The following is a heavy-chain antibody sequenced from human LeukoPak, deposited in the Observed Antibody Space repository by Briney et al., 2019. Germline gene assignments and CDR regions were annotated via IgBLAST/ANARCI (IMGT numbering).Heavy chain of an antibody. CDR3: ARLWFGTYNWFDP. Sequence: NASETLSLTCTVSGGSISSGSYYWSWIRQPAGKGLEWIGRIYTSGSTNYNPSLKSRVTISVDTSKNHFSLKLNSVTAADTAVYYCARLWFGTYNWFDPWGQGTLVTVSS. V-gene: IGHV4-61*02. CDR1: GGSISSGSYY. CDR2: IYTSGST. J-gene: IGHJ5*02. D-gene: IGHD3-10*01.